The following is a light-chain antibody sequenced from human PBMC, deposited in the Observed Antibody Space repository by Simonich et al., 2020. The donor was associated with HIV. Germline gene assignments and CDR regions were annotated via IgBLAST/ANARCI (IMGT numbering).Light chain of an antibody. Sequence: EIVLTQSPATLSLSPGERAALSCRASPMVCSYLAWYQQKPGQAPRLLIYEASNRATGIPARFSGSGSGTDFTLTISSLEPEDFAVYYCQQRSYWMYTFGQGTKLEIK. J-gene: IGKJ2*01. CDR3: QQRSYWMYT. CDR2: EAS. V-gene: IGKV3-11*01. CDR1: PMVCSY.